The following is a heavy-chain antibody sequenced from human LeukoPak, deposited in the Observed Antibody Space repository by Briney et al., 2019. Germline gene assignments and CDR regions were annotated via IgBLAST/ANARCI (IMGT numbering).Heavy chain of an antibody. CDR3: ARGSPELGRYFDWSYYSNWFDP. V-gene: IGHV4-39*07. Sequence: SETLSLTCTVSGGSISSSSYYWDWIRQPPGKGLEWIGSIYYSGSTYYNPSLKSRVTISVDTSKNQFSLKLSSVTAADTAVYYCARGSPELGRYFDWSYYSNWFDPWGQGTLVTVSS. D-gene: IGHD3-9*01. CDR2: IYYSGST. J-gene: IGHJ5*02. CDR1: GGSISSSSYY.